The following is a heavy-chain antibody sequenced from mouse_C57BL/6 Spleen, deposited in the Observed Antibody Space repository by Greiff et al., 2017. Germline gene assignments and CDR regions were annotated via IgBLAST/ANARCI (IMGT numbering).Heavy chain of an antibody. V-gene: IGHV1-4*01. Sequence: QVQLQQSGAELARPGASVKMSCKASGYTFTSYTMHWVKQRPGQGLEWIGYINPSSGYTKYNQKFKDKATLTADKSSSTAYMQLSSLTSEDSAVYYCARWSNGSSPYYYAMDYWGQGTSVTVSS. CDR1: GYTFTSYT. D-gene: IGHD1-1*01. CDR3: ARWSNGSSPYYYAMDY. J-gene: IGHJ4*01. CDR2: INPSSGYT.